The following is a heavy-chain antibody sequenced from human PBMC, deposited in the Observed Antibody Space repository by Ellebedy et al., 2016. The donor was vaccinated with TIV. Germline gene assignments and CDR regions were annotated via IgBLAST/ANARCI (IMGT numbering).Heavy chain of an antibody. D-gene: IGHD1-1*01. J-gene: IGHJ2*01. CDR3: ARCHFHDVDLDHWYVDL. Sequence: SETLSLTCAVYGGSFSGHSWSWIRQPPGKGMEWIGEINHRGSTNYNQSLKSRVTMSVDTSKNQFSLRLSSVTAADTSVYYCARCHFHDVDLDHWYVDLWGRGTLVTVSS. CDR1: GGSFSGHS. V-gene: IGHV4-34*01. CDR2: INHRGST.